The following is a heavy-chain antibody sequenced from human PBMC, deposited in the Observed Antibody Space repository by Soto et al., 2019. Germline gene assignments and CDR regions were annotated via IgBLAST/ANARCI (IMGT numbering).Heavy chain of an antibody. J-gene: IGHJ5*02. CDR3: VREGDPRNDFWSGPLGGGWFDP. V-gene: IGHV1-69*12. CDR1: GGTFGNSA. CDR2: IVPMFATA. Sequence: QVQLVQSGAEVKKPGSSVKVSCKTSGGTFGNSAVTWVRQAPGQGLEWMGGIVPMFATANYAQKFQGRVTITADDSTSTAYMELSSLRSDDTAVYYCVREGDPRNDFWSGPLGGGWFDPWGQGTLVTVSS. D-gene: IGHD3-3*01.